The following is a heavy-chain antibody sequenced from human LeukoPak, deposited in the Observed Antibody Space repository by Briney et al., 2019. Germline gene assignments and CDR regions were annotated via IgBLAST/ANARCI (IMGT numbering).Heavy chain of an antibody. D-gene: IGHD1-1*01. Sequence: PGGSLRLSCAASGFTFSSYGMHWVRQAPGKGLEWVSDIYRGGRKYYADSVKGRFTISRDDSKNSLYIQMNSLRAEDTAVYYCARDWNYGMDVWGQGTTVTVSS. J-gene: IGHJ6*02. CDR3: ARDWNYGMDV. V-gene: IGHV3-NL1*01. CDR1: GFTFSSYG. CDR2: IYRGGRK.